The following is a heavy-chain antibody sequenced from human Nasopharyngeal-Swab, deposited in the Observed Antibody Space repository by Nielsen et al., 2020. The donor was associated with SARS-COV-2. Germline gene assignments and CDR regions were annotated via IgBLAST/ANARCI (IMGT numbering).Heavy chain of an antibody. D-gene: IGHD4-23*01. CDR1: GGSISSRSYY. J-gene: IGHJ4*02. CDR2: IYYSGRT. CDR3: ARDQGDVVTPTSFFDY. Sequence: SETLSLTCTVSGGSISSRSYYWGWIRQPPGKGLEWIGSIYYSGRTYYNPSLKSRVTISVDTSKNQFSLKLSSVTAADTAVYYCARDQGDVVTPTSFFDYWGQGTLVTVSS. V-gene: IGHV4-39*07.